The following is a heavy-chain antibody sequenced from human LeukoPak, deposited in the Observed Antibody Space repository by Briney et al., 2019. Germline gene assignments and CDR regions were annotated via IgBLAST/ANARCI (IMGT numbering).Heavy chain of an antibody. Sequence: GGSLRLSCAASGVPFSNYTLTWVRQAPGKGLVWVSSISGSSRYIHYSDSVRGRFSISRDNAKNSVYLQMDSLTADDTAVYYCARVNRALVVSSEGSWAGSLGFDHWGQGILVIVFS. D-gene: IGHD3-22*01. CDR2: ISGSSRYI. CDR1: GVPFSNYT. CDR3: ARVNRALVVSSEGSWAGSLGFDH. V-gene: IGHV3-21*06. J-gene: IGHJ4*02.